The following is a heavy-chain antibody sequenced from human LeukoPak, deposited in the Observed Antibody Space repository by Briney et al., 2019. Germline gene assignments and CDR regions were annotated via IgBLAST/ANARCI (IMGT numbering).Heavy chain of an antibody. CDR3: SRESGAFCPFGY. CDR1: GFTFSSYSM. D-gene: IGHD1-26*01. J-gene: IGHJ4*02. V-gene: IGHV4-4*02. CDR2: ISLSGQT. Sequence: PGGSLRLSCAASGFTFSSYSMNWVRQPPGQGLEWIGEISLSGQTNYSPSLNGRVTMSLDESRNQLSLNLTSVTAADTAIYYCSRESGAFCPFGYWGQGTLVIVPP.